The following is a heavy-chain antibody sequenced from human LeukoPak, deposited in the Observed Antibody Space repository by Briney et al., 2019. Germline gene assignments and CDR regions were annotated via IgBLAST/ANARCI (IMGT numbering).Heavy chain of an antibody. J-gene: IGHJ4*02. V-gene: IGHV3-33*01. Sequence: GRSLRLSCAASGLTFSNHGMHWVRQAPGKGLEWVAFIWYDGSNKYYADSVKGRFTISRDNSKNTLYLQMNSLRAEDTAVYYWARDRGNDQLCFRGQGTLVTVSS. CDR3: ARDRGNDQLCF. CDR1: GLTFSNHG. D-gene: IGHD3-10*01. CDR2: IWYDGSNK.